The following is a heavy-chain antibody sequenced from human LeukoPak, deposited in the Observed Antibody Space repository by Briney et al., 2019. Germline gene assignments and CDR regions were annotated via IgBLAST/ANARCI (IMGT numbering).Heavy chain of an antibody. D-gene: IGHD5-24*01. CDR3: TKETESQRSFDF. V-gene: IGHV3-43*01. CDR2: FSWDGGSK. Sequence: GGSLRLSCAASGFSFDDYTMHWVRQAPGKGLEWVSLFSWDGGSKYYADSVKGRFTISRDNSKNSLYLQMNSLRTEDTALYYCTKETESQRSFDFWGQGTLVTVSS. J-gene: IGHJ4*02. CDR1: GFSFDDYT.